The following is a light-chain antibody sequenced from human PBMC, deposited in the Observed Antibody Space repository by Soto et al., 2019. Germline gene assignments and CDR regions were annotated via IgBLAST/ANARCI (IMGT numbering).Light chain of an antibody. V-gene: IGKV3-15*01. CDR2: GAS. CDR3: QQSNKWPYT. CDR1: QSDSSN. J-gene: IGKJ2*01. Sequence: EIVMTQSPATLSVSPGERATLSCRASQSDSSNLAWYQQKPGQAPRLLFYGASTRATGIPARFSGTGSGTDFTLTISSLQSEDFAVYYCQQSNKWPYTFGQGTKLEIK.